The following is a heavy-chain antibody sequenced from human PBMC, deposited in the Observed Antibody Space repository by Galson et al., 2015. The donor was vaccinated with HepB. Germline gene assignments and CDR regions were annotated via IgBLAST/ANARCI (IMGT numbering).Heavy chain of an antibody. CDR2: INPSRGNT. CDR3: AREYTGLPTFGMDV. CDR1: GYTFTDYY. J-gene: IGHJ6*02. Sequence: SVKVSCKASGYTFTDYYIHWVRQAPGQGLEWMGIINPSRGNTGYGQKFQGRVTMTRDTSTSTVYMEVSSLRFEDTAVYYCAREYTGLPTFGMDVWGQGTTVTVSS. D-gene: IGHD2-2*02. V-gene: IGHV1-46*01.